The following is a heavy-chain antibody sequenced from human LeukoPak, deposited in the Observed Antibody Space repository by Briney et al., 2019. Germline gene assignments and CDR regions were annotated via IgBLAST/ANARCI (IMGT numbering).Heavy chain of an antibody. CDR2: ISSSSSYI. J-gene: IGHJ4*02. CDR1: GFTFSSYS. Sequence: PGGSLRLSCAGSGFTFSSYSMNWVRQAPGKGLEWVSSISSSSSYIYYADSVKGRFTISRDNAKNSLYLQMNSLRAEDTAVYYCASDVLRLGELSLEGDYWGQGTLVTVSS. V-gene: IGHV3-21*01. CDR3: ASDVLRLGELSLEGDY. D-gene: IGHD3-16*02.